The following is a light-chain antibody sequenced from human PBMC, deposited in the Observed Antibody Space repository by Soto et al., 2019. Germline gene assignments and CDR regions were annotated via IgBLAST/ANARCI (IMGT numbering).Light chain of an antibody. J-gene: IGKJ5*01. Sequence: DIQMTQSPSSLSASVGDRVTITCRSSQSISGWLAWYQQKPGKAPKLLIYTASNLQSGVPSRFSGSGSGTEFTLTISSLQPDDFATYYCQQYETYSPWTFGQGTRLEIK. V-gene: IGKV1D-16*01. CDR1: QSISGW. CDR2: TAS. CDR3: QQYETYSPWT.